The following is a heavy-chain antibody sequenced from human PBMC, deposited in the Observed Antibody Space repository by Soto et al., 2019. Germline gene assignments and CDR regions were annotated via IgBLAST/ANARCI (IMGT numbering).Heavy chain of an antibody. CDR1: GYTFTSYG. J-gene: IGHJ3*02. CDR2: ISAYNGNT. D-gene: IGHD2-8*01. Sequence: ASVKVSCKASGYTFTSYGISWVRQAPGQGLEWMGWISAYNGNTNYAQKLQGRVTMTTDTSTSTAYMELRSLRSDDTAVYYCARGGLRECTNGVCPIDAFDIWGQGTMVTVSS. V-gene: IGHV1-18*01. CDR3: ARGGLRECTNGVCPIDAFDI.